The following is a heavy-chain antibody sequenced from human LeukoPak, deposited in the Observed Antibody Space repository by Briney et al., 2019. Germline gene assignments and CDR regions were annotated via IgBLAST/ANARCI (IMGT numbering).Heavy chain of an antibody. V-gene: IGHV4-39*07. CDR3: ARVRDIVATILDY. Sequence: SETLSLTCTVSGGSISSSSYYWGWIRQPPGKGLEWIGSIYYSGSTNYNPSLKSRVTISVDKSKNQFSLKLSSVTAADTAVYYCARVRDIVATILDYWGQGTLVTVSS. D-gene: IGHD5-12*01. CDR2: IYYSGST. J-gene: IGHJ4*02. CDR1: GGSISSSSYY.